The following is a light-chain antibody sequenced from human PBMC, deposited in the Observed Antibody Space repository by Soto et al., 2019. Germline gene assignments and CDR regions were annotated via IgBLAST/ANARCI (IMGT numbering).Light chain of an antibody. Sequence: QSVLIQPASVSGSPGPSITISCTGTSSDVGDNNYVSWYQQHPGKAPKLMIYDVTHRPSGISNRFSGSKSGNTASLTISGLQAEEEAYYYCSSYTSSSTLYVFGTGTKLTVL. CDR3: SSYTSSSTLYV. CDR1: SSDVGDNNY. CDR2: DVT. J-gene: IGLJ1*01. V-gene: IGLV2-14*01.